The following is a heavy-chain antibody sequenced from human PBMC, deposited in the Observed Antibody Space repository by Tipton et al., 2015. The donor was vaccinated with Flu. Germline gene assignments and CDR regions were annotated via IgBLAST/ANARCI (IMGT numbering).Heavy chain of an antibody. CDR1: GFSFSSFG. Sequence: SLRLSCAASGFSFSSFGMHWVRQAPGKGLEWVAHIRSDETTEYADSVKGRFTISRDNSKDMLYLQTNSLRAEDTAVFYCAKSGGFDSWNQGALVIVSS. D-gene: IGHD1-26*01. J-gene: IGHJ4*02. V-gene: IGHV3-30*02. CDR2: IRSDETTE. CDR3: AKSGGFDS.